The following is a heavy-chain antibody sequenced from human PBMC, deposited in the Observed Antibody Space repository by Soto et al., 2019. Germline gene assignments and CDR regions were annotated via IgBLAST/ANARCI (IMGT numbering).Heavy chain of an antibody. D-gene: IGHD3-22*01. CDR3: ARELESYYDSSGSMDV. Sequence: GGSLRLSCAASGFTFSSYAMHWVRQAPGKGLEWVAVISYDGSNKYYADSVKGRFTISRDNSKNTPYLQMNSLRAEDTAVYYCARELESYYDSSGSMDVWGQGTTVTVSS. J-gene: IGHJ6*02. CDR1: GFTFSSYA. CDR2: ISYDGSNK. V-gene: IGHV3-30-3*01.